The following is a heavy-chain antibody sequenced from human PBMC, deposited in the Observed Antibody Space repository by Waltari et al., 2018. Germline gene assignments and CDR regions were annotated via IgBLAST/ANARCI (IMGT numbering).Heavy chain of an antibody. D-gene: IGHD6-13*01. V-gene: IGHV1-3*01. CDR2: INAGNGNT. CDR3: SRGGAWRIAAAGRPFDY. CDR1: GERFTSYA. Sequence: QVQLVKSGAEVKKPGASVTGGGKASGERFTSYARQGVRPAPGQRLEWMGWINAGNGNTKSAQKSQGRVTLTTDTSASTSYMELRSLSSEDTAVYYCSRGGAWRIAAAGRPFDYWGQGTLVTVSS. J-gene: IGHJ4*02.